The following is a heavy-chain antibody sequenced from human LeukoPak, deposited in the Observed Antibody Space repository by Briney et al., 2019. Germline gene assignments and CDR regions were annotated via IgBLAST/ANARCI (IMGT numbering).Heavy chain of an antibody. CDR2: ISYDGSNK. J-gene: IGHJ4*02. V-gene: IGHV3-30*18. CDR3: AKEHRGSGWYSYGVSCYFDY. Sequence: GGSLRLSCAASGFTFSSYGMHWVRQAPGKGLEWVAVISYDGSNKYYADSVKGRFTISRDNSKNTLYLQMNSLRAGDTAVYYCAKEHRGSGWYSYGVSCYFDYWGQGTLVTVSS. CDR1: GFTFSSYG. D-gene: IGHD6-19*01.